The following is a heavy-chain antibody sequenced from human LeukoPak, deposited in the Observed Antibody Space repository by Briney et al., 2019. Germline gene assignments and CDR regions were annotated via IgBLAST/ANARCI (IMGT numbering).Heavy chain of an antibody. Sequence: ASVKVSCKASGYTFTNYGISWVRQAPGQGLEWMGWINPNSGGTNYAQKFQGRVTMTRDTSISTAYMELSRLRSDDTAVYYCARDLAAAGVYYYGMDVWGQGTTVTVSS. V-gene: IGHV1-2*02. CDR1: GYTFTNYG. J-gene: IGHJ6*02. CDR2: INPNSGGT. CDR3: ARDLAAAGVYYYGMDV. D-gene: IGHD6-13*01.